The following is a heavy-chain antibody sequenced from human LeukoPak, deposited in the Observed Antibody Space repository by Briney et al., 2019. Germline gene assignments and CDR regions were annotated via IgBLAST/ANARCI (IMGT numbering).Heavy chain of an antibody. CDR1: GFIVRSNY. D-gene: IGHD4-17*01. CDR3: ARVQGPVTTVTYYYFDY. V-gene: IGHV3-53*01. J-gene: IGHJ4*02. Sequence: GGSLRLSCAASGFIVRSNYMSWVRQAPGKGLEWVSVIYSGGNTFYADFVKGRFTISRDNSKNTLDLQMNSLRAEDTAVYYCARVQGPVTTVTYYYFDYWGQGTLVTVSS. CDR2: IYSGGNT.